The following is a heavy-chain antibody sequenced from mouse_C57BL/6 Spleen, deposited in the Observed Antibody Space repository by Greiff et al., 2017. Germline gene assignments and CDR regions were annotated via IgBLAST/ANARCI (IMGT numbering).Heavy chain of an antibody. CDR3: ARSGFGDY. V-gene: IGHV1-26*01. D-gene: IGHD3-1*01. Sequence: VQLQQSGPELVKPGASVKISCKASGYTFTDYYMNWVKQSHGKSLEWIGDINPNNGGTSYNQKFKGKATLTVDKSSSTAYMELRSLTSEDSAVYFCARSGFGDYWGQGTSVTVSS. CDR1: GYTFTDYY. J-gene: IGHJ4*01. CDR2: INPNNGGT.